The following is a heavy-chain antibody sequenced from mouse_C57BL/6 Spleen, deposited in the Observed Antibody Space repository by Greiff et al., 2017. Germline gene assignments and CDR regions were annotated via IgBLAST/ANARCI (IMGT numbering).Heavy chain of an antibody. CDR2: IDPSDSYT. V-gene: IGHV1-50*01. D-gene: IGHD3-3*01. CDR3: ARSWGTRNFDY. J-gene: IGHJ2*01. CDR1: GYTFTSYW. Sequence: QVQLQQPGAELVKPGASVKLSCKASGYTFTSYWMQWVKQRPGQGLEWIGEIDPSDSYTNYNQKFKGKATLTVDTSSSTAYMQLSSLTSEDSAVYYCARSWGTRNFDYWGQGTTLTVSS.